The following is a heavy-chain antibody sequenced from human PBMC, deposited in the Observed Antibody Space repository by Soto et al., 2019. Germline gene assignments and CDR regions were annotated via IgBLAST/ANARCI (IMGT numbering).Heavy chain of an antibody. CDR1: GFIFTTNS. Sequence: GGSLRLSCEASGFIFTTNSMNWVRQVPGKGLQWLSSISSSGTFKSYGDSVKGRFTISRDDAKNSLFLQMNNLSGEDTGLYYCARDPPHGGTSSWDADSWGPGTLVTVSS. D-gene: IGHD2-15*01. J-gene: IGHJ4*02. CDR3: ARDPPHGGTSSWDADS. V-gene: IGHV3-21*01. CDR2: ISSSGTFK.